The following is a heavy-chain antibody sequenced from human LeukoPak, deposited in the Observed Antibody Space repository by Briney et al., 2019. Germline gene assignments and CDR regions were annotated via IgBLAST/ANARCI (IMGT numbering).Heavy chain of an antibody. CDR2: TNHSGST. CDR3: ARDRFRVRSAFDI. D-gene: IGHD3-10*01. J-gene: IGHJ3*02. Sequence: SETLSLTCAVYGGSFSGYYWSWIRQPPGKGLELIGETNHSGSTNYNPSLKSRVTISVDTSKNQFSLKLSSVTAADTAVYYCARDRFRVRSAFDIWGQGTMVTVSS. V-gene: IGHV4-34*01. CDR1: GGSFSGYY.